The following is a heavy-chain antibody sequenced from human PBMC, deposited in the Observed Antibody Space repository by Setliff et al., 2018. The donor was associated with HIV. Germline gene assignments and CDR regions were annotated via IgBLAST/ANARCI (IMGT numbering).Heavy chain of an antibody. CDR2: IYQSGTT. J-gene: IGHJ4*02. CDR1: GFSISSGFF. D-gene: IGHD4-17*01. Sequence: PSLTCAVSGFSISSGFFWGWVRQPPGKGLEWIGSIYQSGTTYYNPALKSRVTISVDTSKNQFSLRLTSVTAADTAVYFCARVETTVTSRLDYWGQGTLVTVSS. V-gene: IGHV4-38-2*01. CDR3: ARVETTVTSRLDY.